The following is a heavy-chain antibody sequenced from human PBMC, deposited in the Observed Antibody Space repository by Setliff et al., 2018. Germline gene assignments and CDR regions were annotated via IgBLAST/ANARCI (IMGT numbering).Heavy chain of an antibody. CDR3: ARGHPPSDSSGYYYAY. CDR1: SGSFSGYY. CDR2: INHSGNT. D-gene: IGHD3-22*01. V-gene: IGHV4-34*01. Sequence: LSLTCAVYSGSFSGYYWSWIRQPPGKGLEWIGEINHSGNTNYNPSLKSRVTISVDTSKNQISLKLSSVTAADTAVYYCARGHPPSDSSGYYYAYWGQGTLVTVSS. J-gene: IGHJ4*02.